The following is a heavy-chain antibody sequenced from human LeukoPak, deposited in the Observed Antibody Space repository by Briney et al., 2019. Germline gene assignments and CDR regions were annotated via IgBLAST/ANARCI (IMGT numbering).Heavy chain of an antibody. J-gene: IGHJ1*01. Sequence: PSETLSLTCTVSGGSISTYYWNWIRQPPGKGLEWIGYIYHSGSTNYNPSLQNRVTISVDTSKNQFSLNLNSVTAADTAVYYCARGGAARLHFQNWGRGTLVTVSS. D-gene: IGHD6-6*01. V-gene: IGHV4-59*01. CDR1: GGSISTYY. CDR2: IYHSGST. CDR3: ARGGAARLHFQN.